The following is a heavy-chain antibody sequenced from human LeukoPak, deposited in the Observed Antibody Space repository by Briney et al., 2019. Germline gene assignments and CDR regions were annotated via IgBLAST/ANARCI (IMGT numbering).Heavy chain of an antibody. CDR1: GGSFSGYY. V-gene: IGHV4-34*01. CDR3: ATMKSSPFDFDY. Sequence: SETLSLTCAVCGGSFSGYYWSWIRQPPGKGLEWIGEINHSGSTNYNPSLKSRVTISVDTSKNQFSLELSSVTAADTAVYYCATMKSSPFDFDYWGQGTLVTVSS. J-gene: IGHJ4*02. CDR2: INHSGST.